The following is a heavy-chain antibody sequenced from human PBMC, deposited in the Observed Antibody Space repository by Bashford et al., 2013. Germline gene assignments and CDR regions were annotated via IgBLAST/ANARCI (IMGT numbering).Heavy chain of an antibody. CDR1: GFTFSSYG. Sequence: GGPVRLSCAASGFTFSSYGMHWVRQAPGKGLEWVAVIWYDGSNKYYADSVKGRFTISRDNSKNTLYLQMNSLRAEDTAVYYCARPSSSWAYYFDYWGQGTLVTVSS. CDR2: IWYDGSNK. V-gene: IGHV3-33*01. D-gene: IGHD6-13*01. CDR3: ARPSSSWAYYFDY. J-gene: IGHJ4*02.